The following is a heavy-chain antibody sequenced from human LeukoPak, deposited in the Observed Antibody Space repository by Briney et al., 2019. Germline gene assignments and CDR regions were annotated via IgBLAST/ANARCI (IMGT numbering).Heavy chain of an antibody. CDR1: GHTFTGYY. CDR3: ARDSQTTVNWFDP. CDR2: INPNSGGT. D-gene: IGHD4-11*01. J-gene: IGHJ5*02. V-gene: IGHV1-2*02. Sequence: SVKVSCKASGHTFTGYYKHWVRQAPGQGLEWMGWINPNSGGTNYAQKFQGRVTMTRDTSISTAYMELSRLRSDDTAVYYCARDSQTTVNWFDPWGQGTLVTVSS.